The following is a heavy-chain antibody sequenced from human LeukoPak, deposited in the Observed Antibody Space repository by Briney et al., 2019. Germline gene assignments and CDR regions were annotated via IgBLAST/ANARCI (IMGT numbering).Heavy chain of an antibody. CDR3: AKARNGWYAFDF. D-gene: IGHD6-19*01. CDR2: ISGDGKTT. CDR1: GFTLGIYA. Sequence: GGSLRLSCAASGFTLGIYAMSWIRHVPGKGLEWVSTISGDGKTTYYADFVKGRVTISRDNSKSTLSLQVNTVRAEDTAMYFCAKARNGWYAFDFWGLGILVTVSS. J-gene: IGHJ4*02. V-gene: IGHV3-23*01.